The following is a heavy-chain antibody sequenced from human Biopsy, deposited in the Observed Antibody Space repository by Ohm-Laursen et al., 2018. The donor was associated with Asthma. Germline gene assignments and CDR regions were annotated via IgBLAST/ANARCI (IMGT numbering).Heavy chain of an antibody. CDR1: GFTFSSFG. CDR3: AKGHSDYVFPYFQH. V-gene: IGHV3-30*18. J-gene: IGHJ1*01. D-gene: IGHD4-11*01. CDR2: ISYDGSDK. Sequence: SLRLSCAASGFTFSSFGIHWVRQAPGKGLEWVAVISYDGSDKYYADSVKGRFTISRDNSKNTLYLQMNSLRAEDTAVYYCAKGHSDYVFPYFQHWGQGTLVTVSS.